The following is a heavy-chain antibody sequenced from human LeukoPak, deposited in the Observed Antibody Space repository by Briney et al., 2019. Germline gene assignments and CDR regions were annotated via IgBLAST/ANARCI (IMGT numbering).Heavy chain of an antibody. CDR1: GGSFSGYY. D-gene: IGHD5-12*01. J-gene: IGHJ4*02. CDR2: INHSGST. V-gene: IGHV4-34*01. Sequence: PSETLSLTCAVYGGSFSGYYWSWIRQPPGKGLEWIGEINHSGSTNYNPSLKSRVTISVDTSKNQFSLKLSSVTAADTAVYYSARGLPIVATSSPVLDYWGQGTLVTVSS. CDR3: ARGLPIVATSSPVLDY.